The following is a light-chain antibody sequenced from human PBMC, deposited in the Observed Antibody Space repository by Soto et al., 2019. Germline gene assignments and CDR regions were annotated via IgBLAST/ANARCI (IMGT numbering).Light chain of an antibody. V-gene: IGLV3-1*01. CDR1: KLGDKY. Sequence: SYELTQPPSVSVSPGQTASITCSGDKLGDKYAWWYQQKPGQSPVLVISQDSKRPSGIPERFSGSNSGNTATLTIRGTQAIDEADYYCQAWDSSTYVFGTGTKLTVL. CDR3: QAWDSSTYV. CDR2: QDS. J-gene: IGLJ1*01.